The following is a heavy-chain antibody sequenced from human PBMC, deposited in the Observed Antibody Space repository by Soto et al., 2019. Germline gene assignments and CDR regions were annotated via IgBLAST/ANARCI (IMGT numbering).Heavy chain of an antibody. CDR2: IYYSGST. Sequence: SETLSLTCTVSGGSISSSTYYWGWIRQPPGKGLEWIGSIYYSGSTNYNPSLKSRVTISIDTSKNQFSLKLRSVTAADTAVYYCARHAPRYSYYCSGGSCYGQAFDIWGQGTMVTVSS. V-gene: IGHV4-39*01. J-gene: IGHJ3*02. CDR3: ARHAPRYSYYCSGGSCYGQAFDI. D-gene: IGHD2-15*01. CDR1: GGSISSSTYY.